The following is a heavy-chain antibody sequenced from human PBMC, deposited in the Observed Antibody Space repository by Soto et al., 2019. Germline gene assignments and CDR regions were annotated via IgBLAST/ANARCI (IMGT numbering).Heavy chain of an antibody. V-gene: IGHV4-4*02. D-gene: IGHD2-21*02. CDR3: ARSAGGNSFFEY. CDR2: IYHGGTT. Sequence: QVQLQESGPGLVKPSGTLSLTCAVSGGSISSSNWWSWVRQSPGKGLEWIGEIYHGGTTNYNPSLKSRVTIPVDKSKDQFSLKLTSVTAADTAVYYCARSAGGNSFFEYWGQGTLVTVSS. J-gene: IGHJ4*02. CDR1: GGSISSSNW.